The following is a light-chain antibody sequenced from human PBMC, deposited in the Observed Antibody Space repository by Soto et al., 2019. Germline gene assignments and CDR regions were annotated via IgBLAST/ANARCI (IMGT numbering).Light chain of an antibody. CDR1: QSVSSSY. Sequence: EIVLTQSPGTLSLSPGERATLSCRASQSVSSSYLAWYQQKPGQAPRLLIYGASSRATGIPDRFSGSGSGTDFTLTISRLEPEDFAVYYCQQYGSSFLTFGGGTKGDIK. CDR2: GAS. J-gene: IGKJ4*01. V-gene: IGKV3-20*01. CDR3: QQYGSSFLT.